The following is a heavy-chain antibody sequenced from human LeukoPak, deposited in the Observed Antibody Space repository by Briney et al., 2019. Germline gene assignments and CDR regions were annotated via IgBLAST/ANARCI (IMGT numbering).Heavy chain of an antibody. CDR1: GGSISSSSYC. D-gene: IGHD6-19*01. CDR3: ARHHRRDSSGWGARWFDP. V-gene: IGHV4-39*01. J-gene: IGHJ5*02. CDR2: VYYSGST. Sequence: SDTLSLTCTVSGGSISSSSYCWGWVRQPPGKGLEWIGSVYYSGSTYYNPSLKSRVTISVDTSKNQFSLKLTSVTAADTAVYYCARHHRRDSSGWGARWFDPWGQGTLVTVSS.